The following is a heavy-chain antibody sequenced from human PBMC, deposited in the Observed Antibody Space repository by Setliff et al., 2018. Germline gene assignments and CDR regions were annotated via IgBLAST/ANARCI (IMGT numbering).Heavy chain of an antibody. CDR1: GGSISSYY. V-gene: IGHV4-59*08. CDR2: IYYGGTT. D-gene: IGHD6-13*01. CDR3: ARGGIAMNHYMDV. J-gene: IGHJ6*03. Sequence: PSETLSLTCTVSGGSISSYYWSWIRQPAGKGLEWIGSIYYGGTTFYNPSLKSRVTISVDTSKNQFSLRLSSVTAADTAVYYCARGGIAMNHYMDVWGKGTTVTVSS.